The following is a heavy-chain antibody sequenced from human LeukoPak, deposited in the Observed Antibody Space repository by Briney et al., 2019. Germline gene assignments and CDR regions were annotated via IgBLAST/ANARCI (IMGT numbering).Heavy chain of an antibody. CDR2: ISSSGSTI. V-gene: IGHV3-48*03. J-gene: IGHJ3*02. D-gene: IGHD5-18*01. Sequence: GWSLGVYRAASGIAFKGKGVDLVGQAPRKRLEWVSYISSSGSTIYYADSVKGRFTISRDNAKNSLYLQMNSLRAEDTAVYYCAREGYSDAFDIWGQGTMVTVSS. CDR1: GIAFKGKG. CDR3: AREGYSDAFDI.